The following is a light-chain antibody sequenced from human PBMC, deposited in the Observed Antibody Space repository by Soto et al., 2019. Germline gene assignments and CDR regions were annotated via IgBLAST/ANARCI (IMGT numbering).Light chain of an antibody. Sequence: QSALTQPASVSGSPGQSITISCTGTSSDVGGYNYVSWYQQHPGKAPKLMIYDVSYRPSGVSNRFSGSKSGNTASLTISGLQAGDEGDYYCSSYTSSSTVVFGGGTQRPVL. CDR2: DVS. J-gene: IGLJ3*02. CDR3: SSYTSSSTVV. CDR1: SSDVGGYNY. V-gene: IGLV2-14*03.